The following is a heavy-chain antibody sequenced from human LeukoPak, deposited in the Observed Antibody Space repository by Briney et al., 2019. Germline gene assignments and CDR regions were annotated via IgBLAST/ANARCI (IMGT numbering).Heavy chain of an antibody. D-gene: IGHD2-2*01. CDR1: GGSISSHY. CDR3: AGIVVPAVSWFDP. V-gene: IGHV4-59*11. J-gene: IGHJ5*02. CDR2: IYYSGST. Sequence: SETLSLTCTVSGGSISSHYWSWIRQPSGKGLEWIGYIYYSGSTNYNPSLKSRVTISVDTSKNQFSLKLSSVTAADTAVYYCAGIVVPAVSWFDPWGQGTLVTVSS.